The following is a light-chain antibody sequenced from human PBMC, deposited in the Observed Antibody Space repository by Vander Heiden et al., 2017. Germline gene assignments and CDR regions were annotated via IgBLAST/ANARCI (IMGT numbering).Light chain of an antibody. Sequence: SAVPQPASVSGSPGPALTITYSGTSSDVGSYNLVSWYQQHPGKPHKLMIYEVSKRPSGVSNRFSGSKSGNTASLTISGFQVEDEADYYCFSYAGISTLVFGGGTKLTVL. CDR1: SSDVGSYNL. CDR3: FSYAGISTLV. J-gene: IGLJ2*01. V-gene: IGLV2-23*02. CDR2: EVS.